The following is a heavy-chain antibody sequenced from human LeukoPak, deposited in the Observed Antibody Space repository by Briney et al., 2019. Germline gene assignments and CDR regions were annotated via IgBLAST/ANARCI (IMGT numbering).Heavy chain of an antibody. CDR2: ISAYNGNT. J-gene: IGHJ6*02. D-gene: IGHD3-9*01. Sequence: EASVKVSCKASGYTFTSYGISWVRQAPGQGLEWMGWISAYNGNTNYAQKLQGRVTMSTDTSTSTAYMEWRSLRSDDTAVYYCARNPPPTYYDILTGSQHYYGMDVWGQGTTVTVSS. V-gene: IGHV1-18*01. CDR3: ARNPPPTYYDILTGSQHYYGMDV. CDR1: GYTFTSYG.